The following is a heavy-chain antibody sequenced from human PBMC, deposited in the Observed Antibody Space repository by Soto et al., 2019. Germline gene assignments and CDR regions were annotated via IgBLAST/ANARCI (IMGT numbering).Heavy chain of an antibody. CDR2: INAGNGNT. CDR1: GYTFTSYA. D-gene: IGHD2-21*02. J-gene: IGHJ4*02. V-gene: IGHV1-3*05. CDR3: ARSIVLVTALDY. Sequence: QVQLVQSGAEEKKPGASVKVSCKASGYTFTSYAMHWVRQAPGQRLEWMGWINAGNGNTKYSQKFQGRVTITRDTSASTAYMELSSLRSEDTPVYYCARSIVLVTALDYWGQGTLVTVSS.